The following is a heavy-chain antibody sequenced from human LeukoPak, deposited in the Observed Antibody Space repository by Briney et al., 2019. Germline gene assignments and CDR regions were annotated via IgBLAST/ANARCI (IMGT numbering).Heavy chain of an antibody. CDR1: GFTFSSYS. CDR3: AGDCGGDCYADY. V-gene: IGHV3-21*01. J-gene: IGHJ4*02. D-gene: IGHD2-21*01. Sequence: PGGSLRLSCAASGFTFSSYSMNWVRQAPGKGLEWVSSISSSSSYIYYADSVKGRFTISRDNAKNSLYLQMNSLRAEDTAVYYCAGDCGGDCYADYWGQGTLVTVSS. CDR2: ISSSSSYI.